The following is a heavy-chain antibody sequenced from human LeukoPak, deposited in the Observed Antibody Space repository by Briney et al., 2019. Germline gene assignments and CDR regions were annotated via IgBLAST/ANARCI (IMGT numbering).Heavy chain of an antibody. Sequence: ASVKVSCKASGYTFTSYDINWVRQATGQGLEWMGWMNPNSGNTGYAQKFQGRVTMTRNTSISTAYMELSSLRSEDTAVYYCARGLRIVVAAPPGYWGQGTLVTVSS. D-gene: IGHD6-19*01. J-gene: IGHJ4*02. V-gene: IGHV1-8*01. CDR2: MNPNSGNT. CDR1: GYTFTSYD. CDR3: ARGLRIVVAAPPGY.